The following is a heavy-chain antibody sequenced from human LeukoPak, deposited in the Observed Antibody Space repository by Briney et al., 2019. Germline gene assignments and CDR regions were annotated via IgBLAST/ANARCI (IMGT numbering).Heavy chain of an antibody. Sequence: PGGSLRLSCATSGFTFSRAWMSWVRQAPGKGLEWVSAISGSGGSTYYADSVKGRFTISRDNSKNTLYLQMNSLRAEDTAVYYCAKDRGYSSGWYPFDYWGQGTLVTVSS. CDR2: ISGSGGST. D-gene: IGHD6-19*01. CDR3: AKDRGYSSGWYPFDY. V-gene: IGHV3-23*01. CDR1: GFTFSRAW. J-gene: IGHJ4*02.